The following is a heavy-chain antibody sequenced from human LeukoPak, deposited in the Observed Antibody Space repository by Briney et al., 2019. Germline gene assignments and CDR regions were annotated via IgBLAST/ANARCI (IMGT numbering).Heavy chain of an antibody. CDR2: ISGSGGST. V-gene: IGHV3-23*01. Sequence: GGSLRLSCAASGFTFSSYAMSWVRQAPGKGLEWVSAISGSGGSTYYADSVKGRFTISRDNSKNTLYLQMNSLRAEDTAVYYCAKDRLWFGENYGMDVWGQGTTVTVSS. D-gene: IGHD3-10*01. CDR3: AKDRLWFGENYGMDV. CDR1: GFTFSSYA. J-gene: IGHJ6*02.